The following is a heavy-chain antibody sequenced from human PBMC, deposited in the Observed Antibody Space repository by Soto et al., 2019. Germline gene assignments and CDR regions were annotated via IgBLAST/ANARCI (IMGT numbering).Heavy chain of an antibody. D-gene: IGHD6-13*01. V-gene: IGHV1-69*08. CDR1: GGTFSSYT. J-gene: IGHJ4*02. CDR3: ARDRGIAAAGTDFDY. CDR2: IIPILGIA. Sequence: QVQLVQSGAEVKKPGSSVKFSCKASGGTFSSYTISWVRQAPGQGLEWMGRIIPILGIANYAQKFQGRVTITADKSTSTAYMELSSLRSEDTAVYYCARDRGIAAAGTDFDYWGQGTLVTVSS.